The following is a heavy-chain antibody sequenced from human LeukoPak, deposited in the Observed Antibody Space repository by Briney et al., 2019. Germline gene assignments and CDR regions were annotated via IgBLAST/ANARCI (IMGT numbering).Heavy chain of an antibody. CDR1: GFTFSSCA. CDR3: ARRLTTNLWFGELSESGYYAMDV. J-gene: IGHJ6*02. Sequence: GGSLILSCAASGFTFSSCAMSWVRQAPGKGLEWVSGISGSGTRTYNADSAKGRFTISRDKSKNTLYLQMNSLRAEDTAVYYCARRLTTNLWFGELSESGYYAMDVWGQGTTVTVSS. V-gene: IGHV3-23*01. D-gene: IGHD3-10*01. CDR2: ISGSGTRT.